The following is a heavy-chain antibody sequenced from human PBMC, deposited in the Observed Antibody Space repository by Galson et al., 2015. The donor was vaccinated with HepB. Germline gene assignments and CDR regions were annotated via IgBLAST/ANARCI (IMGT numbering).Heavy chain of an antibody. Sequence: SLRLSCAASGFTFSSYAMSWVRQAPGKGLEWVSAISGSGGSTYYADSVKGRFTISRDNSKNTLYLQMNSLRAEDTAVYYCAKDSNRAVVPAVPSWGLYDYYYYMDVWGKGTTVTVSS. CDR3: AKDSNRAVVPAVPSWGLYDYYYYMDV. V-gene: IGHV3-23*01. CDR2: ISGSGGST. CDR1: GFTFSSYA. J-gene: IGHJ6*03. D-gene: IGHD2-2*01.